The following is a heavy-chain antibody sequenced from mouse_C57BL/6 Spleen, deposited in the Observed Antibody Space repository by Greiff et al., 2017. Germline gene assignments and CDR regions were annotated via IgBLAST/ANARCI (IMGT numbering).Heavy chain of an antibody. D-gene: IGHD1-1*01. V-gene: IGHV2-9-1*01. CDR3: ASHYYGSSYVRFAY. J-gene: IGHJ3*01. Sequence: VKVVESGPGLVAPSQSLSITCTVSGFSLTSYAISWVRQPPGKGLEWLGVIWTGGGTNYNSALKSRLSISKDNSKSQVFLKMNSLQTDDTARYYCASHYYGSSYVRFAYWGQGTLVTVSA. CDR2: IWTGGGT. CDR1: GFSLTSYA.